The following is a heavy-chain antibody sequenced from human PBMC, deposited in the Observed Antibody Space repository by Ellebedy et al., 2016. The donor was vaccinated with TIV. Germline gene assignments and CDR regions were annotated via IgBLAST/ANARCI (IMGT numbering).Heavy chain of an antibody. CDR2: VYSGGST. V-gene: IGHV3-53*01. J-gene: IGHJ4*02. CDR3: ASNGDKGY. D-gene: IGHD4-23*01. CDR1: GSTVSNNY. Sequence: GGSLRLXXAAPGSTVSNNYMNWVRQAPGKGLEWVSLVYSGGSTHYADSVRGRFTISRDYSKNTLYLQMNSLRAEDTAVYYCASNGDKGYWGQGTLVTVSS.